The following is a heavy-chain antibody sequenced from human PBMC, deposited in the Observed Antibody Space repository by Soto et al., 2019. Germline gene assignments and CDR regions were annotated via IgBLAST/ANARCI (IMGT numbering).Heavy chain of an antibody. CDR1: RDTMSIYY. V-gene: IGHV4-59*08. D-gene: IGHD2-15*01. Sequence: SWSLSLTRRACRDTMSIYYCGWILQPPGKGLEWIGYIYYSGSTNYNPSLKNRVTISVDTSKNQFSLELTSVTAADTAVYFCARTQESISGARNYYYYMDVWGKGTTVTVSS. J-gene: IGHJ6*03. CDR2: IYYSGST. CDR3: ARTQESISGARNYYYYMDV.